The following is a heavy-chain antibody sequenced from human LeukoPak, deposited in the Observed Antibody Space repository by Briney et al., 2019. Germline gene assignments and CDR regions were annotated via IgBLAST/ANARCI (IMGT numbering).Heavy chain of an antibody. Sequence: SETLSLTCAVSGGSISSFNWWSWVRQPPGKGLEWIGYIYYSGSTNYNPSLKSRVTISVDTSKNQFSLKLSSVTAADTAVYYCASGLGPYNYWGQGTLVTVSS. V-gene: IGHV4-4*02. CDR1: GGSISSFNW. D-gene: IGHD1-26*01. J-gene: IGHJ4*02. CDR3: ASGLGPYNY. CDR2: IYYSGST.